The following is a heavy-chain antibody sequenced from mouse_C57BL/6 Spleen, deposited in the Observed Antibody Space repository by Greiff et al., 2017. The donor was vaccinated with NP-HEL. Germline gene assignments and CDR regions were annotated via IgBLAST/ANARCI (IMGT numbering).Heavy chain of an antibody. Sequence: VQLQQSGPELVKPGASVKISCKASGYAFSSSWMNWVKQRPGKGLEWIGRIYPGDGDTNYNGKFKGKATLTADKSSSTAYMQLSSLTSEDSAVYFCATIREAMDYWGQGTSVTVSS. V-gene: IGHV1-82*01. CDR2: IYPGDGDT. CDR1: GYAFSSSW. CDR3: ATIREAMDY. J-gene: IGHJ4*01.